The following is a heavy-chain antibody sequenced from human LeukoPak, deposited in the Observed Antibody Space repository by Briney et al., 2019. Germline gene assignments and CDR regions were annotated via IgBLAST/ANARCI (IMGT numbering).Heavy chain of an antibody. Sequence: SETLSLTCTVSGGSISSYYWSWIRQPAGKGLEWIGRIYTSGITYYTPSLKSRVIMSVDTSKNQFSLQLNSVTAADTAVYYCARVSSGFYLGSFDYWGQGTLVAVSS. D-gene: IGHD3-22*01. J-gene: IGHJ4*02. CDR2: IYTSGIT. CDR1: GGSISSYY. CDR3: ARVSSGFYLGSFDY. V-gene: IGHV4-4*07.